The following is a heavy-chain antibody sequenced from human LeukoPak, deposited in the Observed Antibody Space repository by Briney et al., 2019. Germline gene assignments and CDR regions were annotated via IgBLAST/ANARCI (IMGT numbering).Heavy chain of an antibody. V-gene: IGHV3-30*03. CDR3: ARDLYFDY. CDR1: GFTFSSYG. Sequence: PGRSLRLSCVASGFTFSSYGMHWVRQAPGKGLEWVAFISYDGSNENIADSVKGRFIISRDNSKNTLYLQMNSLRAEDTAVYYCARDLYFDYWGQGTLVTVSS. CDR2: ISYDGSNE. J-gene: IGHJ4*02.